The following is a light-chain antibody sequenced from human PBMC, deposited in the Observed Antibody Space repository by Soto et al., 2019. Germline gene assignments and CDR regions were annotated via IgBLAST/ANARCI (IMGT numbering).Light chain of an antibody. V-gene: IGKV1-5*03. Sequence: DIQMTQSPSTLSGSVGDRVTITCRASQTISSWLAWYQQKPGKAPKLLIYKASTLKSGVPSRFSGSGSGTEFTLNISSMQPDDFANYYCQQLNSYTPTFGQGTKVDIK. J-gene: IGKJ1*01. CDR2: KAS. CDR1: QTISSW. CDR3: QQLNSYTPT.